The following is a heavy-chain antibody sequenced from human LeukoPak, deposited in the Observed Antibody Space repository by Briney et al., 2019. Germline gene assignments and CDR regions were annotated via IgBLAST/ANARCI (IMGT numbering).Heavy chain of an antibody. CDR2: TRNKANSYTT. J-gene: IGHJ1*01. CDR1: GFTFSDHY. Sequence: PGGSLRLSCAASGFTFSDHYMDWVRQAPGKGLEWVGRTRNKANSYTTEYAASVKGRFTISRDDSKNSLYLQMNSLKIEDTAVYYCARDPDYGGNLWKGAEYFQHWGQGTLVTVSS. D-gene: IGHD4-23*01. CDR3: ARDPDYGGNLWKGAEYFQH. V-gene: IGHV3-72*01.